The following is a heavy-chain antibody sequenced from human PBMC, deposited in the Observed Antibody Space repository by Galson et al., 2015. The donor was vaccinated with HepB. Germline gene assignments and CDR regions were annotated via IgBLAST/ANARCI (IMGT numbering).Heavy chain of an antibody. CDR2: ISSSTTTI. J-gene: IGHJ6*03. D-gene: IGHD2-2*01. CDR1: GFTFSSYS. CDR3: AKEDIVVVPAARGYYYYMDV. V-gene: IGHV3-48*02. Sequence: SLRLSCAASGFTFSSYSMNWVRQAPGKGLEWVSYISSSTTTIFYADSVKGRFTISRDNAKNSLFLQMSSLRDEDTAVYYCAKEDIVVVPAARGYYYYMDVWGKGTTVTVSS.